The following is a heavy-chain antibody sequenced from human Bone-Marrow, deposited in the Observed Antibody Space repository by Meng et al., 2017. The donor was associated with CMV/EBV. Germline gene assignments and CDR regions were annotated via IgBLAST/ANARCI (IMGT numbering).Heavy chain of an antibody. Sequence: ASVKVSCKASGYTFTSYYMHWVRQAPGQGLEWMGWINPNSGGTNYAQKFQGRVTMTRDTSISTAYMELSRLRSDDTAVYYCARCRFFDYYGRDVWGQGTTVTVYS. J-gene: IGHJ6*02. CDR3: ARCRFFDYYGRDV. D-gene: IGHD3-3*01. CDR1: GYTFTSYY. CDR2: INPNSGGT. V-gene: IGHV1-2*02.